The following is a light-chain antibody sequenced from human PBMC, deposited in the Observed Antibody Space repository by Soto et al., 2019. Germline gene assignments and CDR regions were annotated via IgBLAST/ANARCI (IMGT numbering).Light chain of an antibody. CDR1: QNVRTF. Sequence: EVVFTLSPATLSLSPGERATLSCRASQNVRTFLDWYQQKPGQAPRLLIYGASSRATGIPDRFSGSGSGADFTLTISRLEPEDFAVYYCHQYESSTWTFGQGTKVDIK. CDR3: HQYESSTWT. J-gene: IGKJ1*01. V-gene: IGKV3-20*01. CDR2: GAS.